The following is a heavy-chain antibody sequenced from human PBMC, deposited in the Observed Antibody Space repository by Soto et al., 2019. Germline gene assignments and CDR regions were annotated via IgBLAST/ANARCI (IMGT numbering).Heavy chain of an antibody. J-gene: IGHJ6*02. CDR1: GFTLSAHT. CDR3: ARGHCSRTSCYTGGYYYYPMDV. Sequence: GGSLRLSCAASGFTLSAHTMNWVRQAPGKGLEWVSSISSDSRYIYYADSVKGRFTISRDNARNSLDLQMNNLRAEDTAVYHCARGHCSRTSCYTGGYYYYPMDVWGQGTTVTVS. D-gene: IGHD2-2*01. V-gene: IGHV3-21*01. CDR2: ISSDSRYI.